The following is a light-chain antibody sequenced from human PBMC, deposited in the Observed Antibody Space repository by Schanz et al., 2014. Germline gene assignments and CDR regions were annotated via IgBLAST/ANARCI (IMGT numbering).Light chain of an antibody. CDR1: QSVGSNY. J-gene: IGKJ2*01. CDR3: QQYGSSPYT. Sequence: DIVLTQSPGTLSLSPGERATLSCRASQSVGSNYLAWYQQTPGQAPRLLISGASSRATGIPDRFSGSGSGTVFTLTITRLEPEDFAVYYCQQYGSSPYTFGQGTKLEIK. V-gene: IGKV3-20*01. CDR2: GAS.